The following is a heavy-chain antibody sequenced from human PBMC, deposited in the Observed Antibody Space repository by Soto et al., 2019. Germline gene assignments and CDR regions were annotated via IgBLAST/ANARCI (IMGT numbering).Heavy chain of an antibody. CDR3: ARNRWDSSGYFAFDI. D-gene: IGHD3-22*01. CDR2: IYYSGST. CDR1: GGSVSSGSYY. Sequence: QVQLQESGPGLVKPSETLSLTCTVSGGSVSSGSYYWSWIRQPPGKGLEWIGYIYYSGSTNYNPSPKSRVTISVDPSKNQFPRKLSSVTAADTAVYYCARNRWDSSGYFAFDIWGQGTMVTVSS. J-gene: IGHJ3*02. V-gene: IGHV4-61*01.